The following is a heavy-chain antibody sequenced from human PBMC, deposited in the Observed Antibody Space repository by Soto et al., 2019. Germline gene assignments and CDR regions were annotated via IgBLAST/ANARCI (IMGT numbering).Heavy chain of an antibody. J-gene: IGHJ4*02. Sequence: LSLTCTVSGGSVTNSSYCWGWIRQSPGKGLEWIGSVYYRGRSYSKSSVKSRVTIPVDTSKNRFSLSLNSVTASDTAVYFCVSQRTTVPTQAYFDYWGPGALVTVSS. CDR1: GGSVTNSSYC. CDR3: VSQRTTVPTQAYFDY. V-gene: IGHV4-39*01. D-gene: IGHD4-17*01. CDR2: VYYRGRS.